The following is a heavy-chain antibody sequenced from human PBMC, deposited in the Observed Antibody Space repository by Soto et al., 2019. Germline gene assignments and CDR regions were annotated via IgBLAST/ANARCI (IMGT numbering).Heavy chain of an antibody. CDR3: AKDQGTTVTTGHYYYGMDV. Sequence: QVQLVESGGGVVQPGRSLRLSCAASGITFSSYGMHWVRQAPGKGLEWVAVISYDGSKKNYADSVKGLFTISRDNSKNTLYLQMNSLRAEDTAVYYCAKDQGTTVTTGHYYYGMDVWGQGTTVTVAS. D-gene: IGHD4-17*01. J-gene: IGHJ6*02. CDR1: GITFSSYG. V-gene: IGHV3-30*18. CDR2: ISYDGSKK.